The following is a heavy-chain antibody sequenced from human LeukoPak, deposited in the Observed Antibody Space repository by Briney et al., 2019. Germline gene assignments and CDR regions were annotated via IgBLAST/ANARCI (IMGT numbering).Heavy chain of an antibody. CDR3: ARSWIQLWPKAFDI. J-gene: IGHJ3*02. CDR1: GGTFSSYA. V-gene: IGHV1-69*06. Sequence: SVKVSCKASGGTFSSYAISWVRQAPGQGLEWMGGIIPIFGTANYAQKFQGRVTITADKSTSAAYMELSSLRSEDTAVYYCARSWIQLWPKAFDIWGQGTMVTVPS. CDR2: IIPIFGTA. D-gene: IGHD5-18*01.